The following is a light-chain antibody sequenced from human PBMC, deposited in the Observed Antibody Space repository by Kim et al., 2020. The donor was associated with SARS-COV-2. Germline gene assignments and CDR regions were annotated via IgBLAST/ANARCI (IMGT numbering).Light chain of an antibody. Sequence: SPERTARITCSGDVLAKKYARWFQPEPGQAPVLVIYKDSERPSGIPERFSGSSSGTTVTLTISGAQVDDEADYYCYSAADNNLVFGGGTKLTVL. CDR1: VLAKKY. CDR2: KDS. CDR3: YSAADNNLV. J-gene: IGLJ3*02. V-gene: IGLV3-27*01.